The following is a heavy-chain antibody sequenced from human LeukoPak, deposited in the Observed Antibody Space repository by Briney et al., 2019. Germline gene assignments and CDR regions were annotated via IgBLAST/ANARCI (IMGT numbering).Heavy chain of an antibody. CDR3: ARHLRSYYYDSSGYHDAFDI. D-gene: IGHD3-22*01. CDR1: GYSFTTYW. J-gene: IGHJ3*02. CDR2: IYPGDSDT. Sequence: KNGESLKISCKDSGYSFTTYWIGWVRQMPGKGLEWMGIIYPGDSDTRYSPSLQGQVTISADKSISTAYLQWSSLKASDTAMYYCARHLRSYYYDSSGYHDAFDIWGQGTMVTVSS. V-gene: IGHV5-51*01.